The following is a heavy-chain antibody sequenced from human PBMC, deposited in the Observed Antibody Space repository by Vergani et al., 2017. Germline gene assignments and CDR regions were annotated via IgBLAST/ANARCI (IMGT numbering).Heavy chain of an antibody. J-gene: IGHJ6*02. CDR1: GFTFSSYG. V-gene: IGHV3-30*18. CDR2: ISYDGSNK. CDR3: AKDYYGSGSSSMDV. Sequence: QVQLVESGGGVVQPGRSLRLSCAASGFTFSSYGMHWVRQARGKGLGWVAVISYDGSNKYYADSVKGRFTISIDNSKNTLYLQMNSLRAEDTAVYYCAKDYYGSGSSSMDVWGQGTTVTVSS. D-gene: IGHD3-10*01.